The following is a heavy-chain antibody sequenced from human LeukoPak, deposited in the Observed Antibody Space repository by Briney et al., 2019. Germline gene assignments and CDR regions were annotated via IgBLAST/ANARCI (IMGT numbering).Heavy chain of an antibody. CDR1: GFTFSSYE. V-gene: IGHV3-48*03. CDR2: ISSSGSTI. J-gene: IGHJ4*02. CDR3: ARGTVVSLDY. Sequence: GGSLRLSCAASGFTFSSYEMNWVRQAPGKGLEGVSYISSSGSTIYYADSVKGRFTISRDKAKNSLYLQMNSLRAEDTAVYYFARGTVVSLDYWGQGTLVTVSS. D-gene: IGHD2-21*01.